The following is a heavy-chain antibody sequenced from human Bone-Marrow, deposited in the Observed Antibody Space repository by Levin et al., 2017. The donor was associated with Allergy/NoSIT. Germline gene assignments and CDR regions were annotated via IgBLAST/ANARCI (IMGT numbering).Heavy chain of an antibody. V-gene: IGHV4-61*02. J-gene: IGHJ6*03. CDR2: IYTTGST. CDR3: ARDRLASLYYYSMHV. Sequence: SQTLSLTCSVSGGSISSGRYYFTWVRQSAGKGLEWIGRIYTTGSTNYNPSLESRVTISRDTFKKEVYLTLSSVTAADTAVYYCARDRLASLYYYSMHVWGRGTTVIVSS. CDR1: GGSISSGRYY.